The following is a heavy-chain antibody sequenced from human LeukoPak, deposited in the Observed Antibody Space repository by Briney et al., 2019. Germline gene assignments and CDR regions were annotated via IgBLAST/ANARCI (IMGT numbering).Heavy chain of an antibody. D-gene: IGHD2-2*01. J-gene: IGHJ4*02. CDR2: VYHGGIT. CDR3: ARLVGTRLDY. V-gene: IGHV4-38-2*01. Sequence: SETLSLTCAVSGYSIRSGYYWGWIRQPPGKGLEWIGSVYHGGITYYNPSLKSRVTISVDTSKNQFYTKLSSVTAADTAVYYCARLVGTRLDYWGQGTLVTVSS. CDR1: GYSIRSGYY.